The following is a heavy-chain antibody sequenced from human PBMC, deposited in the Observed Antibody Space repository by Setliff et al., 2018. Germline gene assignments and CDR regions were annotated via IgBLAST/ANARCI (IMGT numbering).Heavy chain of an antibody. CDR3: ARARFTDY. CDR2: INHSGST. CDR1: GGSFSGYY. Sequence: SETLSLTCAVYGGSFSGYYWSWIRQPPGKGLEWIREINHSGSTNYNPSLKSRVTISVDTSKNQFSLKLSSVTAADTAVYYCARARFTDYWGQGTLVTVSS. V-gene: IGHV4-34*01. D-gene: IGHD3-10*01. J-gene: IGHJ4*02.